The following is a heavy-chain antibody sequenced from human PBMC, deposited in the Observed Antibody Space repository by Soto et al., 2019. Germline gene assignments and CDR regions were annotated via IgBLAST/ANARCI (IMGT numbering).Heavy chain of an antibody. Sequence: QVQLQESGPGLVKPSETLSLTCTVSGGSVSSGNYYWSWIRQPPGKGLEWIGCIYYSGSTNYNPSLKSRVTISVDTSKNQFSLKLSSVTAADTAVYYCARGSLWFGESRNLYYYYGMDVWGQGTTVTVSS. CDR2: IYYSGST. V-gene: IGHV4-61*01. CDR1: GGSVSSGNYY. CDR3: ARGSLWFGESRNLYYYYGMDV. D-gene: IGHD3-10*01. J-gene: IGHJ6*02.